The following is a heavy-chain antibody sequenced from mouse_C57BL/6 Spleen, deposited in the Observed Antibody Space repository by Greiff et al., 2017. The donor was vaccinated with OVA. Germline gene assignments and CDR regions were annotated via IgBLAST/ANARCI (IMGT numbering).Heavy chain of an antibody. CDR1: GFSFNTYA. D-gene: IGHD2-1*01. CDR3: VRHDGNFWFAY. CDR2: IRSKSNNYAT. V-gene: IGHV10-1*01. J-gene: IGHJ3*01. Sequence: EAGGGLVQPKGSLKLSCAASGFSFNTYAMNWVRQAPGKGLEWVARIRSKSNNYATYYADSVKDRFTISRDDSESMLYLQMNNLKTEDTAMYYCVRHDGNFWFAYWGQGTLVTVSA.